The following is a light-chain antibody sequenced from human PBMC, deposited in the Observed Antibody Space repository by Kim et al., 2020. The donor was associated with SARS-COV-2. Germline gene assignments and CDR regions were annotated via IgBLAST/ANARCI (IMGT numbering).Light chain of an antibody. CDR1: SSNIEKNY. CDR3: AAWDDRLSGRV. J-gene: IGLJ3*02. V-gene: IGLV1-47*01. Sequence: ELTHPPSASGTPGQRVTISCSGSSSNIEKNYVYWYQQVPGTAPKVLIHGNNLRPSGVPDRFSGSKSGTSASLAISGLRSEDEADYYCAAWDDRLSGRVFGGGTQLTVL. CDR2: GNN.